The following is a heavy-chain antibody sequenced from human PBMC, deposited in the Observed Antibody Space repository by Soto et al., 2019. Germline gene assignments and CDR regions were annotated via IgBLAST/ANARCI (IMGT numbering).Heavy chain of an antibody. J-gene: IGHJ6*02. CDR3: ASGQLDCGGDCYPYYYYGMDV. V-gene: IGHV1-46*01. D-gene: IGHD2-21*02. CDR2: INPSGGST. Sequence: QVQLVQSGAEVKKPGASVKVSCKASGYTFTSYYMHWVRQAPGQGLEWMGIINPSGGSTSYAQKFPGRGTMTRDTSTSTVYMELSSLRSEDTAVYYCASGQLDCGGDCYPYYYYGMDVWGQGTTVTVSS. CDR1: GYTFTSYY.